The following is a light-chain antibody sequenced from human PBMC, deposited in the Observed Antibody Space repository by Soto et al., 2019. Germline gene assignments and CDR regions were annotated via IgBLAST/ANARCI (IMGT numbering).Light chain of an antibody. CDR1: QSISSY. Sequence: DIQMTQSPSSLSASVGERVTITCRASQSISSYLNWYQQKPGKAPKLLIYAASSLQSGVPSRFRGSGSGTEFSFNITSLQPEDVATYYCQQYDDLPITFGQGTRLEIK. J-gene: IGKJ5*01. CDR2: AAS. CDR3: QQYDDLPIT. V-gene: IGKV1-33*01.